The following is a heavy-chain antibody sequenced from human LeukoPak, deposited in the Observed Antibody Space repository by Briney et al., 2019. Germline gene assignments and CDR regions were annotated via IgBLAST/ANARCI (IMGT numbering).Heavy chain of an antibody. CDR2: ISYDGSNK. Sequence: GGSLRLSCAASGFTFSSYGMHWVRQAPGKGLEWVAVISYDGSNKYYADSVKGRFTISRDNSKNTLYLQMNSLRPEDTAVYYCARPSSGWYWFDPWGQGTLVTVSS. J-gene: IGHJ5*02. D-gene: IGHD6-19*01. CDR3: ARPSSGWYWFDP. V-gene: IGHV3-30*03. CDR1: GFTFSSYG.